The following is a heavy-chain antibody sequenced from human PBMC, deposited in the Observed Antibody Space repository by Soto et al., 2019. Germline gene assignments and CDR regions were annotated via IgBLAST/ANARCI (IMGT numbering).Heavy chain of an antibody. CDR2: ISYDGSNK. CDR3: ARDDGHGNYGSGSHGYYYYGMDV. D-gene: IGHD3-10*01. J-gene: IGHJ6*02. Sequence: GGSLRLSCAASGFTFSSYAMHWVRQAPGKGLEWVAVISYDGSNKYYADSVKGRFTISRDNSKNTLYLQMNSLRAEDTAVYYCARDDGHGNYGSGSHGYYYYGMDVWGQGTTVTVSS. CDR1: GFTFSSYA. V-gene: IGHV3-30-3*01.